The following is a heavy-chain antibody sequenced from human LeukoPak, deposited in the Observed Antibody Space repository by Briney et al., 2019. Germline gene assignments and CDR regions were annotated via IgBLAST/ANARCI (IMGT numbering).Heavy chain of an antibody. V-gene: IGHV1-18*01. CDR2: ISAYNGNT. CDR1: GYTFTSYG. J-gene: IGHJ4*02. Sequence: ASVKVSCKASGYTFTSYGISWVRQAPGQGLEWMGWISAYNGNTNYAQKLQGRVTMTTDTSTSTAYMELSRLRSDDTAVYYCVRDGLNWNYDYWGQGTLVAVSS. CDR3: VRDGLNWNYDY. D-gene: IGHD1-7*01.